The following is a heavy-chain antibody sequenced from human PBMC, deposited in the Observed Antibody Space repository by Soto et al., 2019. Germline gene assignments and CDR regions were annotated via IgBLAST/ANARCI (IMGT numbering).Heavy chain of an antibody. V-gene: IGHV3-23*01. Sequence: EVELLESGGGLVQPGGSLRLSCAASGFTFSSYAMSWVRQAPGKGLEWVSAISGSGGSTYYADSVKGRFTISRDNSKNTLYLQMNSLRAEDTAVYYCAKDSASSGYYGSDYWGQGTLVTVSS. CDR1: GFTFSSYA. J-gene: IGHJ4*02. CDR2: ISGSGGST. CDR3: AKDSASSGYYGSDY. D-gene: IGHD3-22*01.